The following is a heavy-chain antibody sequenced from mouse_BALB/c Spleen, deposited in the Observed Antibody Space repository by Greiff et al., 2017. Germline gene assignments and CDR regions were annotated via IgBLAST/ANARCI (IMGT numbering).Heavy chain of an antibody. J-gene: IGHJ2*01. CDR2: ISTYYGDA. CDR1: GYTFTDYA. CDR3: ARLTTVGDY. Sequence: VQRVESGAELVRPGVSVKISCKGSGYTFTDYAMHWVKQSHAKSLEWIGVISTYYGDASYNQKFKGKATMTVDKSSSTAYMELARLTSEDSAIYYCARLTTVGDYWGQGTTLTVSS. V-gene: IGHV1S137*01. D-gene: IGHD1-1*01.